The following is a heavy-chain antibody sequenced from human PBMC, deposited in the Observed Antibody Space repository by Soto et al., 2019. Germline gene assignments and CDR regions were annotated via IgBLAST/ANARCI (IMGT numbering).Heavy chain of an antibody. CDR2: IKSKTDGGTT. D-gene: IGHD6-6*01. Sequence: WGSLRLSCAASGFTFSNAWMSWVRQAPGKGLEWVGRIKSKTDGGTTDYAAPVKGRFTISRDDSKNTLYLQMNSLKTEDTAVYYCTTDPGDSSSPNWFDPWGQGTLVTVSS. CDR3: TTDPGDSSSPNWFDP. V-gene: IGHV3-15*01. CDR1: GFTFSNAW. J-gene: IGHJ5*02.